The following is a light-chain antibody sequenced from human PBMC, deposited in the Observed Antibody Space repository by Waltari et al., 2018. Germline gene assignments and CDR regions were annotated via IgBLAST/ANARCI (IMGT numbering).Light chain of an antibody. J-gene: IGLJ1*01. CDR3: SSFTTSSTYV. CDR1: SSDVGGYNY. CDR2: DVT. Sequence: QSALTKPASVSGSPGQSITISCSGSSSDVGGYNYVSWYQQHPDKVPKLLIYDVTYRPSGVANRFSGSKSGNTASLTISGLQAEDEADYYCSSFTTSSTYVFGTGTRVTVL. V-gene: IGLV2-14*03.